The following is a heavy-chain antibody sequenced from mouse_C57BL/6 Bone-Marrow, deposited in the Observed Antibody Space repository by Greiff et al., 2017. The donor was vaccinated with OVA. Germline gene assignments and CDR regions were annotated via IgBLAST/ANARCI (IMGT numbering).Heavy chain of an antibody. CDR2: INPSNGGT. CDR3: ARRGAITAVVAHYAMDY. J-gene: IGHJ4*01. Sequence: QVQLQQSGTELVKPGASVKLSCKASGYTFTSYWMHWVKQRPGQGLEWIGNINPSNGGTNYNEKFKSKATLTVDKSSSTVYMQLSSLTSEDSAVYYCARRGAITAVVAHYAMDYWGQGTSVTVSS. D-gene: IGHD1-1*01. V-gene: IGHV1-53*01. CDR1: GYTFTSYW.